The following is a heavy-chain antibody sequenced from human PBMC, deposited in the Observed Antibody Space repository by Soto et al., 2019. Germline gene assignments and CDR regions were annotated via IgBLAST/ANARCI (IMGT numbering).Heavy chain of an antibody. CDR1: GGSISSSSYY. CDR2: INHSGST. CDR3: ARRGDCSSTSCFPHVLDY. J-gene: IGHJ4*02. Sequence: SETLSLTCTVSGGSISSSSYYWGWIRQPPGKGLEWIGEINHSGSTNYNPSLKSRVTISVDTSKNQFSLKLSSVTAADTAVYYCARRGDCSSTSCFPHVLDYWGQGTLVTVSS. V-gene: IGHV4-39*07. D-gene: IGHD2-2*01.